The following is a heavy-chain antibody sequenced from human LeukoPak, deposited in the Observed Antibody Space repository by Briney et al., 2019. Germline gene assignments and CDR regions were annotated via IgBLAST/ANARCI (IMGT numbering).Heavy chain of an antibody. CDR2: IYYSGST. V-gene: IGHV4-39*07. J-gene: IGHJ4*02. Sequence: SETLSLTCTVSGGSISSSSYYWGWIRQPPGKGLEWIGSIYYSGSTYYNPSLKSRVTMSVDTSRNQFSLKLSSVTAADTAVYYCARDLGSRSDFDYWGQGTLVTVSS. CDR1: GGSISSSSYY. CDR3: ARDLGSRSDFDY. D-gene: IGHD2-2*01.